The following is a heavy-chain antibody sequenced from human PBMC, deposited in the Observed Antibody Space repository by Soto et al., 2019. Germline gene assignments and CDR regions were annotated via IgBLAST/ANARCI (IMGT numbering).Heavy chain of an antibody. V-gene: IGHV1-69*01. CDR2: IIPIFGTA. J-gene: IGHJ6*02. CDR3: ARDTGIAARNYYYYYGMDV. D-gene: IGHD6-6*01. Sequence: QVQLVQSGAEVKKPGSSVKVSCKASGGTFSSYAISWVRQAPGQGLEWMGGIIPIFGTANYAQKFQGRVTITADESTSTAYMGLSSLRSEDTAVYYCARDTGIAARNYYYYYGMDVWGQGTTVTVSS. CDR1: GGTFSSYA.